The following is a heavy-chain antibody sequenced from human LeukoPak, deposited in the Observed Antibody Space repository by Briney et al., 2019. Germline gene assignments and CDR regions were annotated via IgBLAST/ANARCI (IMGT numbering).Heavy chain of an antibody. CDR1: GFTFSSYA. J-gene: IGHJ4*02. V-gene: IGHV3-30-3*01. CDR2: ISYDGSNK. Sequence: GGSLRLSCAASGFTFSSYAMHWVRQAPGKGLERVAVISYDGSNKYYADSVKGRFTISRDNSKNTLYLQMNSLRAEDTAVYYCASRLRLRYSDWLLNGLDYWGQGTLVTVSS. D-gene: IGHD3-9*01. CDR3: ASRLRLRYSDWLLNGLDY.